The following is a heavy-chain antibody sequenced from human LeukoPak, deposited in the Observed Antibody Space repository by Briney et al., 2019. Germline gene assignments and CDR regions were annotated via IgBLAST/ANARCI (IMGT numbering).Heavy chain of an antibody. V-gene: IGHV1-3*01. D-gene: IGHD6-19*01. CDR1: GCTFTNYA. CDR2: INAGNGNT. J-gene: IGHJ4*02. CDR3: ARPVMYSSGPFDY. Sequence: ASVKVSCKASGCTFTNYAMHWVRQAPGQRLEWMGWINAGNGNTKYSQKFQGRVTITRDTSASTAYMELSSLRSEDTAVYYCARPVMYSSGPFDYWGQGTLVTVSS.